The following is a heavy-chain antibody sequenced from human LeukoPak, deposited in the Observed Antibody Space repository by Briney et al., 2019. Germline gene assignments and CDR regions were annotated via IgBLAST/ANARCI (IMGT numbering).Heavy chain of an antibody. V-gene: IGHV1-69*13. CDR2: IIPIFGTA. CDR1: GGTFSSYA. D-gene: IGHD2-15*01. Sequence: GASVKVSCKASGGTFSSYAISWVRQAPGQGLEWMGGIIPIFGTANYTQKFQGRVTITADESTSTAYMELSSLRSEDTAVYYCARVPVVVAAKLTYYYYYGMDVWGQGTTVTVSS. J-gene: IGHJ6*02. CDR3: ARVPVVVAAKLTYYYYYGMDV.